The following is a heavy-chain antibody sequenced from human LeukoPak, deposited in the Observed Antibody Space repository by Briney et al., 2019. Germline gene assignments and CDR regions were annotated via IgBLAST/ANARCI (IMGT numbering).Heavy chain of an antibody. Sequence: GGSLRLSCAASGFTFSSYGMHWVRQAPGKGLEWVAVISYGGSNKFYADSVKGRFTISRDNSNNTLYLQMNSLRAEDTAVYYCAKDVGMIGYCSGGSCYAIDYWGQGTLVTVSS. CDR2: ISYGGSNK. CDR3: AKDVGMIGYCSGGSCYAIDY. J-gene: IGHJ4*02. CDR1: GFTFSSYG. V-gene: IGHV3-30*18. D-gene: IGHD2-15*01.